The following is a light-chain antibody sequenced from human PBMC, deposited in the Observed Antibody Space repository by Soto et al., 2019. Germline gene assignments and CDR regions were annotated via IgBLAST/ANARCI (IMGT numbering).Light chain of an antibody. Sequence: IVVSQYTGTLSLSPGERATLSCRASQSVSSNYLAWYQQKPGQAPRLLIYGASSRATGIPDRFSGSGSGTDFTLTISRLEPEDFAVYYCQQYGSSPMTFGQGTRLEIK. CDR1: QSVSSNY. CDR2: GAS. CDR3: QQYGSSPMT. V-gene: IGKV3-20*01. J-gene: IGKJ5*01.